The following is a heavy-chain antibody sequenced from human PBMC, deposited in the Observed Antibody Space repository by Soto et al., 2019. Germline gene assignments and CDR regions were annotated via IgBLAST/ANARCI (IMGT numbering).Heavy chain of an antibody. CDR1: GYTFTSYA. V-gene: IGHV1-3*05. CDR3: ARSIVVVTALDY. J-gene: IGHJ4*02. D-gene: IGHD2-21*02. CDR2: INAGNGNT. Sequence: QVQLVQSGAEEKKPGASVKVSCTASGYTFTSYAMHWVRQAPGQRLEWMGWINAGNGNTKYSQKFQGRVTITRDTSASTAYMELSSLRSEDTAVYYCARSIVVVTALDYWGQRTLVTVSS.